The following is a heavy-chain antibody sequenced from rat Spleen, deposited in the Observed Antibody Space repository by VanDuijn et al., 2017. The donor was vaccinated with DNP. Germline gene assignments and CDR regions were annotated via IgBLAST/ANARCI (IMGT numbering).Heavy chain of an antibody. V-gene: IGHV5-7*01. J-gene: IGHJ2*01. CDR1: GFTFSDYN. CDR2: ISYDGSST. D-gene: IGHD4-3*01. Sequence: EVQVVESGGGLVQPGRSLKLSCAASGFTFSDYNMAWVRQAQKKGLEWVATISYDGSSTFYRDSVKGRFTMSRDNAKSTLYLQMNSLRSEDMATYYCVRWNSGHFDYWGQGVMVTVSS. CDR3: VRWNSGHFDY.